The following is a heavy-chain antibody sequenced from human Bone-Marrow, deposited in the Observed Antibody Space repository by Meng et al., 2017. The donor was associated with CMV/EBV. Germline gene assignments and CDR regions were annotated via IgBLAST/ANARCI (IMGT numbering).Heavy chain of an antibody. J-gene: IGHJ4*02. CDR3: AKDDLHDCSTSCYNQDY. CDR2: IRYDGSNK. V-gene: IGHV3-30*02. Sequence: GESLKISCAASGFTFSSYGMHWVRQAPGKRLEWVAFIRYDGSNKYYADSVKGRFTISRDNSKNTLYLQMNSLRAEDTAVYYCAKDDLHDCSTSCYNQDYWGQGTLVTVSS. CDR1: GFTFSSYG. D-gene: IGHD2-2*02.